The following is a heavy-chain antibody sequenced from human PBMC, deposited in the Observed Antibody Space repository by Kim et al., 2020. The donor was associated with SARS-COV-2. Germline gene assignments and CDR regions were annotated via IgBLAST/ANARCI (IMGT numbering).Heavy chain of an antibody. J-gene: IGHJ6*02. D-gene: IGHD6-19*01. CDR1: GFTFSSYG. CDR2: ISYDGSNK. Sequence: GGSLRLSCAASGFTFSSYGMHWVRQAPGKGLEWVAVISYDGSNKYYADSVKGRFTISRDNSKNTLYLQMNSLRAEDTAVYYCAKETYPCDSSGCTYYYYGMDDWGQGTTVTVSS. CDR3: AKETYPCDSSGCTYYYYGMDD. V-gene: IGHV3-30*18.